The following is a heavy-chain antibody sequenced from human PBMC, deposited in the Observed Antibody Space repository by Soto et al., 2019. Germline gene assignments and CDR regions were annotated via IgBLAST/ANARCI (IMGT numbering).Heavy chain of an antibody. CDR1: GVSINSSGYY. Sequence: PSETLSLTCNVSGVSINSSGYYWSWIRLHPGKGLEWIGYIFYSGSAYYNPSLKSRATLSVDRSKSQFSLSLNSVTAADTAIYYCARARRTNGLFXDPWGQGTLVTVS. V-gene: IGHV4-31*03. CDR3: ARARRTNGLFXDP. CDR2: IFYSGSA. J-gene: IGHJ4*02. D-gene: IGHD2-15*01.